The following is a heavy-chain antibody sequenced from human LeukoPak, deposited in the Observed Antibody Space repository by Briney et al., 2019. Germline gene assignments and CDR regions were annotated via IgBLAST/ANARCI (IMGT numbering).Heavy chain of an antibody. CDR2: ISYDGSNK. D-gene: IGHD6-19*01. CDR1: GFTFISYG. CDR3: AKDLGDVDSSGFDY. J-gene: IGHJ4*02. V-gene: IGHV3-30*18. Sequence: GGCLRLSCAASGFTFISYGMHWVRQAPGKGLEWVAVISYDGSNKYYADSVKGRFTISRDNSKNTLYLQMNSLRAEDTAVYYCAKDLGDVDSSGFDYWGQGTLVTVSS.